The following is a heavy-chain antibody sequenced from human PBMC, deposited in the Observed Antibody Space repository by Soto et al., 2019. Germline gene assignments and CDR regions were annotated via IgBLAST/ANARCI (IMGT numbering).Heavy chain of an antibody. J-gene: IGHJ4*02. CDR2: ISGDGNDK. CDR3: VQGASTAHQPLDS. Sequence: GGSLRLSFAASGFIFRNFGMHWVCRAPGKGLEWVATISGDGNDKYYPDSMKGRFTISRDNFNNTLYLQLNSLRPEDTAVYHCVQGASTAHQPLDSWGQGVLVTVSS. V-gene: IGHV3-30*03. D-gene: IGHD1-26*01. CDR1: GFIFRNFG.